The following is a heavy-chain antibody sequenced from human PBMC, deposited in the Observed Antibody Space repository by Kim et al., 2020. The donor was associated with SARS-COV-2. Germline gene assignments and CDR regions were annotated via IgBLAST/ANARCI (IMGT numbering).Heavy chain of an antibody. CDR3: AKDRGFGGDYGDSYYYYG. Sequence: GGSLRLSCAASGFTFSSYGMHWVRQAPGKGLEWVAVISYDGSNKYYADSVKGRFTISRDNSKNTLYLQMNSLRAEDTAVYYCAKDRGFGGDYGDSYYYYG. CDR1: GFTFSSYG. D-gene: IGHD4-17*01. V-gene: IGHV3-30*18. J-gene: IGHJ6*01. CDR2: ISYDGSNK.